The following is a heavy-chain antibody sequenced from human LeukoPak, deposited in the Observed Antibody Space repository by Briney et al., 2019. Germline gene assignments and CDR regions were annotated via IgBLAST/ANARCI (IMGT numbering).Heavy chain of an antibody. Sequence: GGSLRLSCAASGFTFSNYAMTWVRQAPGKGLEWVSRISGSGGSTYYADSVKGRFTISRDNSKNTLYLQMNSLRAEDTAVYYCAKVRRGLLWFGEPGYYFDYWGQGTLVTVSS. CDR2: ISGSGGST. J-gene: IGHJ4*02. V-gene: IGHV3-23*01. CDR1: GFTFSNYA. CDR3: AKVRRGLLWFGEPGYYFDY. D-gene: IGHD3-10*01.